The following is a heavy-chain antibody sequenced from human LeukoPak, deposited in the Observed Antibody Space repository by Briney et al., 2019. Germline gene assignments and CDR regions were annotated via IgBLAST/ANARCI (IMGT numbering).Heavy chain of an antibody. J-gene: IGHJ6*03. Sequence: GGSLRLSCAASGFTFSSYSMNWVRQAPGKGLEWVSSISSSSSYIYYADSVKGRFTISRDNAKNSLYLQMNSLRAEDTAVYYCATGTAWLAPYYYYCYMDVWGKGTTVTVSS. CDR2: ISSSSSYI. V-gene: IGHV3-21*01. D-gene: IGHD6-19*01. CDR1: GFTFSSYS. CDR3: ATGTAWLAPYYYYCYMDV.